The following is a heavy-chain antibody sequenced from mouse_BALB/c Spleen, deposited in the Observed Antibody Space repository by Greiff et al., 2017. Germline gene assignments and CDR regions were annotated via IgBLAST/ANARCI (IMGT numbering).Heavy chain of an antibody. J-gene: IGHJ2*01. CDR2: ILPGSGST. Sequence: QVQLKESGAELMKPGASVKISCKATGYTFSSYWIEWVKQRPGHGLEWIGEILPGSGSTNYNEKFKGKATFTADTSSNTAYMQLSSLTSEDSAVYYCARPSYRYEGYFDYWGQGTTLTVSS. CDR1: GYTFSSYW. CDR3: ARPSYRYEGYFDY. D-gene: IGHD2-14*01. V-gene: IGHV1-9*01.